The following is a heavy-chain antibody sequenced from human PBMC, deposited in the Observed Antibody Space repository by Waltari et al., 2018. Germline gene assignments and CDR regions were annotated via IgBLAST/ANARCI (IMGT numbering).Heavy chain of an antibody. CDR1: GGAFDSYA. J-gene: IGHJ6*02. V-gene: IGHV1-69*06. CDR3: ASRDLVVVPASMSYYYYYGMDV. Sequence: QVQLVQSGAAVKKPGSSVKVSCQASGGAFDSYAISWVGQAPGQGVEGMGGVTPFFGTAIYAQKFQDRLTLTADKSTSTGYMELSSLTSEDTAVYYCASRDLVVVPASMSYYYYYGMDVWGQGTTVTVSS. D-gene: IGHD2-2*01. CDR2: VTPFFGTA.